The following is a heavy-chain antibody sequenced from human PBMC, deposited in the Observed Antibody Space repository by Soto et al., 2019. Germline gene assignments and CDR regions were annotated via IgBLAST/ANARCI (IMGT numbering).Heavy chain of an antibody. CDR2: IISGGGST. Sequence: EVQLLESEGGLVQPGGSLRLSCAASGFTINKYAMTWVRQAPGKGLEWVSTIISGGGSTYYADSVKGRFTISRDNSKNTVDLQMNSLRIEDTAVYYCANKLHYFDSWGQGTLVTVSS. CDR3: ANKLHYFDS. J-gene: IGHJ4*02. CDR1: GFTINKYA. V-gene: IGHV3-23*01.